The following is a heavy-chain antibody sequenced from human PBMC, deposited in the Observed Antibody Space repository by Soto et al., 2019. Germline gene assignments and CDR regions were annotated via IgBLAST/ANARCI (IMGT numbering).Heavy chain of an antibody. Sequence: SETLSLTCAVYGGSFSGYYWSWIRQPPGEGLEWIGEINHSGSTNYNPSLKSRVTISVDTSKNQFSLKLSSVTAADTAVYYCARPQRSGYMVRGVFDYWGQGTLVTVSS. CDR1: GGSFSGYY. D-gene: IGHD3-10*01. V-gene: IGHV4-34*01. CDR3: ARPQRSGYMVRGVFDY. J-gene: IGHJ4*02. CDR2: INHSGST.